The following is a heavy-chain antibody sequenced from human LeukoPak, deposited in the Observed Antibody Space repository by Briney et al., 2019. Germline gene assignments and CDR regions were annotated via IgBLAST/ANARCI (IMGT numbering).Heavy chain of an antibody. J-gene: IGHJ5*02. V-gene: IGHV3-48*03. CDR1: GFTFSIYE. CDR2: ISRSGSTI. Sequence: GGSLRLSCAASGFTFSIYEMNWVRQAPGKGLEWVSYISRSGSTIYYADYVRGPFTISRDNANNSLYLQMNSLSAEDTVVYYCERDQLLWFGESNWFDPWGQGTLVTVSS. D-gene: IGHD3-10*01. CDR3: ERDQLLWFGESNWFDP.